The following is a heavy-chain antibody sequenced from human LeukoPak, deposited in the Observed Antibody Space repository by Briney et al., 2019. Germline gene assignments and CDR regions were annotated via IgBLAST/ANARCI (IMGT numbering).Heavy chain of an antibody. J-gene: IGHJ4*02. Sequence: EASVKVSCKASGGTFSSYAISWVRQAPGQGLEWMGWISAYNGNTNYAQKLQGRVTMTTDTSTSTAYMELRSLRSDDTAVYYCARDPTYYYDSSGYYSPAEDFDYWGQGTLVTVSS. CDR3: ARDPTYYYDSSGYYSPAEDFDY. CDR2: ISAYNGNT. V-gene: IGHV1-18*01. CDR1: GGTFSSYA. D-gene: IGHD3-22*01.